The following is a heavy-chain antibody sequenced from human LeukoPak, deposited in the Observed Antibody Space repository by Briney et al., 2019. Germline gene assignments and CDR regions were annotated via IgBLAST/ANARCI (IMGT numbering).Heavy chain of an antibody. Sequence: ASVKVSCKASGYTFSSYDINWVRQATGPGLEWMGWMNPNAYRGNIGYAQKFQGRDNFTRDTSISTAYMELTNLRSEDTAVYYCARGIRYTRRYFALDIWGQGTMVIVSS. CDR2: MNPNAYRGNI. J-gene: IGHJ3*02. V-gene: IGHV1-8*03. D-gene: IGHD3-16*02. CDR3: ARGIRYTRRYFALDI. CDR1: GYTFSSYD.